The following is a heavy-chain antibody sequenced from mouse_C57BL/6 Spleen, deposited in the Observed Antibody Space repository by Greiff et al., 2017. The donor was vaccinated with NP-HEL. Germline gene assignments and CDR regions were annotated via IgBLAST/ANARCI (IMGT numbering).Heavy chain of an antibody. J-gene: IGHJ4*01. V-gene: IGHV1-52*01. D-gene: IGHD4-1*01. CDR2: IDPSDSET. CDR1: GYTFPSYW. CDR3: ARELELGRRYYAMDR. Sequence: VQLQQPGAELVRPGSSVKLSCKASGYTFPSYWMHWVKQRPIQGLEWIGNIDPSDSETHYNQKFKDKATLTVDKSSSTAYMQLSSLTSEDSAVYYCARELELGRRYYAMDRWGQGTPATVSP.